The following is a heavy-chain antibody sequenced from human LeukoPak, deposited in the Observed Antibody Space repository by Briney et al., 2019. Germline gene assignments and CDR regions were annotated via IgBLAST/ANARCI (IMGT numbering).Heavy chain of an antibody. J-gene: IGHJ4*02. CDR2: IYYSGST. CDR3: ARESSSWYDGSAYYFDY. CDR1: GGSISSYY. D-gene: IGHD6-13*01. Sequence: SETLSLTCTVSGGSISSYYWSWIRQPPGKGLEWIGYIYYSGSTNHNPSLKSRVTISVDTSRNQFSLKLSSVTAADTAVYYCARESSSWYDGSAYYFDYWGQGTLVTVSS. V-gene: IGHV4-59*01.